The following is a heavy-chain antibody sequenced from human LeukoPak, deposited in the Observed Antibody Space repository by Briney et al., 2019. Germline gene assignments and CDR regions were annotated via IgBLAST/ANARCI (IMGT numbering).Heavy chain of an antibody. CDR3: ARGPTRNMKCWFDP. J-gene: IGHJ5*02. V-gene: IGHV1-69*13. Sequence: RWASVKVSCKASGGTFSSYAISWVRQAPGQGLEWMGGIIPIFGTANYAQKFQDRVTITADESTSTAYMELSSLRSEDTAVYYCARGPTRNMKCWFDPWGQGTLVTVSS. CDR1: GGTFSSYA. CDR2: IIPIFGTA.